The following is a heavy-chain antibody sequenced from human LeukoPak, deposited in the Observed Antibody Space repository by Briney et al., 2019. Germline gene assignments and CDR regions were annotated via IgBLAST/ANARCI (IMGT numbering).Heavy chain of an antibody. CDR1: GFIFSSFS. CDR3: ARDEYSSSSSYMDV. CDR2: ISSSFSKI. J-gene: IGHJ6*03. D-gene: IGHD6-6*01. V-gene: IGHV3-48*04. Sequence: GGSLRLSCAASGFIFSSFSMNWVRQAPGKGLEWISYISSSFSKIHYADSVRGRFTISRDNAKNSLYLQMNSLRAEDTAVYYCARDEYSSSSSYMDVWGKGTTVTVSS.